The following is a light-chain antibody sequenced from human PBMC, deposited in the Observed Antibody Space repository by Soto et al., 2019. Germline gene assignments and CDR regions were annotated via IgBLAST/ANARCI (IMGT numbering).Light chain of an antibody. Sequence: QSVLTQPASVSGSPGQSITISCTGTSSDVGGYNYVSWYQQHPGKAPKLMIYEVSNRPSGVSNRFSGSKSGNTASLTISGLQAADEADYYCSSYTSSHVFGTATKVTVL. CDR3: SSYTSSHV. CDR2: EVS. CDR1: SSDVGGYNY. V-gene: IGLV2-14*01. J-gene: IGLJ1*01.